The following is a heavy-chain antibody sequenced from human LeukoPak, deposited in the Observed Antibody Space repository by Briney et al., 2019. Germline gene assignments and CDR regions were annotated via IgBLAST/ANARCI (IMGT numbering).Heavy chain of an antibody. CDR3: ARTAAAGLASDY. CDR2: INHSGST. Sequence: SETLSLTCAVYGGSFSGYYWSWIRQPPGKGLEWIGEINHSGSTNYNPSLKSRVTISVDTSKNQFSLKLSPVTAADTAVYYCARTAAAGLASDYWGQGTLVTVSS. V-gene: IGHV4-34*01. CDR1: GGSFSGYY. D-gene: IGHD6-13*01. J-gene: IGHJ4*02.